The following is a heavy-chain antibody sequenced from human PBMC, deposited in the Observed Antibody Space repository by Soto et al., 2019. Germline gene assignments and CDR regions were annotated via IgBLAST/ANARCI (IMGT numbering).Heavy chain of an antibody. Sequence: SVKVSCKASGGTFSSYAISWVRQAPGQGLEWMGGIIPIFGTANYAQKFQGRVTITADESTSTAYMELSSLRSEDTAVYYCARSGYRSSWYPFPSIYYWGQGTLVTVSS. D-gene: IGHD6-13*01. CDR1: GGTFSSYA. CDR2: IIPIFGTA. J-gene: IGHJ4*02. CDR3: ARSGYRSSWYPFPSIYY. V-gene: IGHV1-69*13.